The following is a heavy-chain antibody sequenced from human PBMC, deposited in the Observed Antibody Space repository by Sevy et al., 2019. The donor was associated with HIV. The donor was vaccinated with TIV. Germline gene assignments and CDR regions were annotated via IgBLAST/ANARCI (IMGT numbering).Heavy chain of an antibody. CDR1: GFTFTSYA. CDR3: AKPTSYVYGSSSDPLPSSRNDY. V-gene: IGHV3-23*01. D-gene: IGHD3-10*01. Sequence: GGSLRLSCAASGFTFTSYAMSWVRQAPGKGLEWVSAISGSGGRTYYADSVKGRFTISRDNSRNRLNLQMNGLRAEDTAIYYCAKPTSYVYGSSSDPLPSSRNDYWGQGTLVTVSS. CDR2: ISGSGGRT. J-gene: IGHJ4*02.